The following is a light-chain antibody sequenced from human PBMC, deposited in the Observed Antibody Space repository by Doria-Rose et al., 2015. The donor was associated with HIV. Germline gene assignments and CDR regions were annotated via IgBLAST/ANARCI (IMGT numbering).Light chain of an antibody. Sequence: TQSPESLGMSLGERATLNCKSNQSLLYTSKNYLAWYQQKPGQPPKLLIYWASTRQSGVPARFSGSGSGTDFTLTISSLEAEDVAVYECQQYYDTPSFGPGTTVDIK. CDR3: QQYYDTPS. CDR1: QSLLYTSKNY. J-gene: IGKJ3*01. V-gene: IGKV4-1*01. CDR2: WAS.